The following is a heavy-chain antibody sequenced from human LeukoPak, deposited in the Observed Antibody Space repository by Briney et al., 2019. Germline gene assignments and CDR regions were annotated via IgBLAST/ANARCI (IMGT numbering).Heavy chain of an antibody. J-gene: IGHJ4*02. D-gene: IGHD5-12*01. V-gene: IGHV4-38-2*02. Sequence: SETLSLTCTVSGYSISSAYYWGWIRQPPGKGLEWIGSIYHSGSTYYNPSLKSRVTISIDMSKSQFSLNLRSVTAADTAVYYCARDPEDIVATTTFDYWGQGTPVTVSS. CDR1: GYSISSAYY. CDR3: ARDPEDIVATTTFDY. CDR2: IYHSGST.